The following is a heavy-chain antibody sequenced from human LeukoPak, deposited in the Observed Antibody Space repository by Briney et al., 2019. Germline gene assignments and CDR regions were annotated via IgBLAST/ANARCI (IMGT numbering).Heavy chain of an antibody. Sequence: GGSLRLSCAASGFTFDDYAMHWVRQAPGKGLEWVSLISGDGGSTYYADSVKGRFTISRDNSKNSLYLQMNSLRTEDTASYYCAKPSGSYFGYWGQGTLVTVSS. D-gene: IGHD1-26*01. J-gene: IGHJ4*02. CDR2: ISGDGGST. V-gene: IGHV3-43*02. CDR1: GFTFDDYA. CDR3: AKPSGSYFGY.